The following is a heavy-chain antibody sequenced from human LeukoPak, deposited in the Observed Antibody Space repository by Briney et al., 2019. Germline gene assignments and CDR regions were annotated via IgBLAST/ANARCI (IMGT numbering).Heavy chain of an antibody. Sequence: SETLSLTCTVSGDSINDHYWSWIRQPPGEGLEWIAYIYSSVSTNYNPSLKSRVTISVDTSKNQFSLKLSSVTAADTAVYYCARHEYSSGWYTFDYWGQGTLVTVSS. D-gene: IGHD6-19*01. CDR2: IYSSVST. J-gene: IGHJ4*02. CDR3: ARHEYSSGWYTFDY. CDR1: GDSINDHY. V-gene: IGHV4-4*08.